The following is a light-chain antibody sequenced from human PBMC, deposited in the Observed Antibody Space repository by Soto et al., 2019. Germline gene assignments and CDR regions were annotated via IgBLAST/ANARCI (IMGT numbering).Light chain of an antibody. CDR1: QIVSSNF. V-gene: IGKV3-20*01. CDR3: RQYGRSLGFA. CDR2: GAS. J-gene: IGKJ4*01. Sequence: IVLTQSPGTLSLSPGERATLSCRASQIVSSNFFXWYKEKHGQGPRLLIYGASTRATGIPDRLSGSGSGTDFTLTISRLDTEDFAVYYCRQYGRSLGFAVGGGTKVDIK.